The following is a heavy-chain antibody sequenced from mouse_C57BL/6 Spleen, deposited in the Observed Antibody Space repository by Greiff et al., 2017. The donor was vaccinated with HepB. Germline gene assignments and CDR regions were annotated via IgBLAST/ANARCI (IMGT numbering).Heavy chain of an antibody. Sequence: QVQLKQSGPGLVAPSQSLSITCTVSGFSLTSYAISWVRQPPGKGLEWLGVIWTGGGTNYNSALKSRLSISKDNSKSQVFLKMNSLQTDDTARYYCARGETYYSNYGAMDYWGQGTSVTVSS. V-gene: IGHV2-9-1*01. CDR3: ARGETYYSNYGAMDY. D-gene: IGHD2-5*01. CDR2: IWTGGGT. J-gene: IGHJ4*01. CDR1: GFSLTSYA.